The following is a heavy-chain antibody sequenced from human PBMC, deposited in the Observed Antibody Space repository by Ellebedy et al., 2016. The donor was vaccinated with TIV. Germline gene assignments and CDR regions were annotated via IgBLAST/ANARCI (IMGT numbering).Heavy chain of an antibody. D-gene: IGHD3-9*01. V-gene: IGHV4-34*01. CDR3: ARRYTKTTAHTWLAGYYYTLDS. CDR2: INQCGIT. CDR1: GGSFNGHY. Sequence: SETLSLTCAVYGGSFNGHYWSWVRQTPGKGLECIGEINQCGITDYNPSLKRRVTLSVDTSKNQFSLKMKSVTAADTAVYYCARRYTKTTAHTWLAGYYYTLDSWGQGTTVTVSS. J-gene: IGHJ6*02.